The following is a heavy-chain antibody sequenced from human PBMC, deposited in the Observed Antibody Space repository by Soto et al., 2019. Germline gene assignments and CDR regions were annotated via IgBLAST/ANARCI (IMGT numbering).Heavy chain of an antibody. V-gene: IGHV1-3*01. CDR3: ARVPGYSIGDL. D-gene: IGHD2-21*01. CDR2: INAGNGNT. J-gene: IGHJ2*01. Sequence: ASVKVSCTASGYSFSFYGINWVRQAPGQGLEWMGWINAGNGNTKYSQKFQGRVTITRDTSASTAYMELSSLRSEDTAVYYCARVPGYSIGDLWGRGTLVTVSS. CDR1: GYSFSFYG.